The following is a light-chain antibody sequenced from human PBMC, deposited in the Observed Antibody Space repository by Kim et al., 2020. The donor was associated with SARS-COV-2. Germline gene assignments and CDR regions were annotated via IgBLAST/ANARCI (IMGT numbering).Light chain of an antibody. CDR2: EVS. V-gene: IGLV2-23*02. Sequence: QSALTQPASVSGSPGQSITISCTGTSSDVGSYNLVSWYQQHPGKAPKLMIYEVSKRPSGDSNRFSVSKSGNTASLTISGLQAEDEADYYCCSYAGSSTSYVFGTGTKVTVL. CDR3: CSYAGSSTSYV. CDR1: SSDVGSYNL. J-gene: IGLJ1*01.